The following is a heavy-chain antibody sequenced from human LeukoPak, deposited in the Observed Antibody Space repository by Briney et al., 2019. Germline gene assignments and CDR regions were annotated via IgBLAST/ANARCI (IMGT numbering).Heavy chain of an antibody. CDR1: GFTVTSND. D-gene: IGHD3-22*01. CDR3: AKGYYYDSSGYPYPFDY. CDR2: ISGDDERR. Sequence: GGSLRLSCAASGFTVTSNDINWVRQAPGKGLEWVSSISGDDERRLYADSVKGRFAISKDNSQNTLYLQMNSLRAEDTAVYCCAKGYYYDSSGYPYPFDYWGQGTLVTVSS. V-gene: IGHV3-23*01. J-gene: IGHJ4*02.